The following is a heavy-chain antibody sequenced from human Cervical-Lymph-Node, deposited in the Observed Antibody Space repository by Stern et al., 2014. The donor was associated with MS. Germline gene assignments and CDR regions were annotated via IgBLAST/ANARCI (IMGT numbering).Heavy chain of an antibody. V-gene: IGHV1-46*04. CDR3: VREGESLKNFDF. Sequence: QVHLVESGAEVMEPRASVKLSCKPSGNILTRYDMRWGRQHRAQGLDWEALINPRDATTDYAQKLRGRVAMTRDTSTSTVYMELTSLRSEDTAVYYCVREGESLKNFDFWGQGTLVTVSS. J-gene: IGHJ4*02. CDR2: INPRDATT. CDR1: GNILTRYD.